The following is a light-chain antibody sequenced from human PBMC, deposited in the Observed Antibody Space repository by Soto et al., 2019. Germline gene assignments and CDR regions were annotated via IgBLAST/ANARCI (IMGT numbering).Light chain of an antibody. J-gene: IGLJ3*02. CDR3: FSYAGSYTWV. CDR2: DVS. CDR1: SSDVGAYNF. Sequence: QSALTQPRSVSGSPGQSVTISCTGTSSDVGAYNFVSWYQQHPGKAPKLIIYDVSKRPSGDPDRFSGSKSGNAASLTISGLQAEDEADYYCFSYAGSYTWVFGGGTKVTVL. V-gene: IGLV2-11*01.